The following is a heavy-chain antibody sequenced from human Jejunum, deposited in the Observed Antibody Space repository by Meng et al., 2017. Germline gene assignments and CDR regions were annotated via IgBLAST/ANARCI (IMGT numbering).Heavy chain of an antibody. D-gene: IGHD1-1*01. CDR1: GVSITSYY. CDR3: ARFETTDTARGMNFDY. V-gene: IGHV4-4*09. Sequence: SETLSLTCTVSGVSITSYYWSWIRQPPGKGLEWIGYTFNSGIPNDNPALRSRVTISLDTSKNQFSLKLSSVTVAETAVYSWARFETTDTARGMNFDYWGQGTLVTVSS. J-gene: IGHJ4*02. CDR2: TFNSGIP.